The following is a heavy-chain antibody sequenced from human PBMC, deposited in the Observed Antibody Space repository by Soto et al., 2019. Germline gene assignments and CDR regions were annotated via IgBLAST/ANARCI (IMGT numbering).Heavy chain of an antibody. J-gene: IGHJ4*02. CDR2: IIPIFDIT. Sequence: QVQLVQSGTEVKKPGSSVTVSCKASGGPYGKYSISWVRQAPGQGLEWMGRIIPIFDITNYAQKFQGRVTFTAHKPTXXVYMDLSSLRSDDTAVYYCARSLLGDYYDSDGLDNWGQGTLVTVSS. V-gene: IGHV1-69*02. CDR1: GGPYGKYS. CDR3: ARSLLGDYYDSDGLDN. D-gene: IGHD3-22*01.